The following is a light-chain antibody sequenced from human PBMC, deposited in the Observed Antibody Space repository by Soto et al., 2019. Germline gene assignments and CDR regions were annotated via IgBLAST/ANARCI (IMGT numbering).Light chain of an antibody. CDR3: SSYAGSNNYV. CDR2: EVS. J-gene: IGLJ1*01. CDR1: SSDVGGYNY. V-gene: IGLV2-8*01. Sequence: QSVLTQPPSASGSPGQSVTISCTGTSSDVGGYNYVSWYQQHPGKAPKLMIYEVSKRPSGVPDRFSGSKSGNTASLTVSALQAEDEAHYYCSSYAGSNNYVFGTGTKVTGL.